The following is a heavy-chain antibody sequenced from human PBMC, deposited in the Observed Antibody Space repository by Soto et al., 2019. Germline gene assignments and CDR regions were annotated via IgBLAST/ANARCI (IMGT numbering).Heavy chain of an antibody. D-gene: IGHD3-22*01. CDR3: VTETGRSYYDSSGYYPFDY. V-gene: IGHV1-69*13. CDR1: GGTFSSYA. J-gene: IGHJ4*02. CDR2: IIPIFGTA. Sequence: SVKVSCKASGGTFSSYAISWVRQAPGQGLEWMGGIIPIFGTANYAQKFQGRVTITADESTSTAYMELSSLRSEDTAVYYCVTETGRSYYDSSGYYPFDYWGQGTLVTVSS.